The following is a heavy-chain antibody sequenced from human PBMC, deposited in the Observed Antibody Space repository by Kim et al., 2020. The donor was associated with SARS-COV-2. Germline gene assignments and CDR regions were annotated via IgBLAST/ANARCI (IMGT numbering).Heavy chain of an antibody. Sequence: SETLSLTCTVSGGSISSGGYYWSWIRQHPGKGLEWIGYIYYSGSTYYNPSLKSRVTISVDTSKNQFSLKLSSVTAADTAVYYCARGSVEMATIAFDYWGQGTLVTVSS. V-gene: IGHV4-31*03. J-gene: IGHJ4*02. CDR3: ARGSVEMATIAFDY. CDR2: IYYSGST. CDR1: GGSISSGGYY. D-gene: IGHD5-12*01.